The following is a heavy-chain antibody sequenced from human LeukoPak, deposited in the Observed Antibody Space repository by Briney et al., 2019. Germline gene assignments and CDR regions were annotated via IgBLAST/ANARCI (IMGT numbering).Heavy chain of an antibody. CDR2: ISAYNGNT. V-gene: IGHV1-18*01. CDR1: GYTFTSYG. J-gene: IGHJ3*02. CDR3: ARDGPYCSGGSCYSGGAFDI. Sequence: ASVKVSCKASGYTFTSYGISGVRQAPGQGLEWMGGISAYNGNTYYAQKLQGRVTMTTDTPTSTAYMELRSLRSDDTAVYYCARDGPYCSGGSCYSGGAFDIWGQGTKVTVSS. D-gene: IGHD2-15*01.